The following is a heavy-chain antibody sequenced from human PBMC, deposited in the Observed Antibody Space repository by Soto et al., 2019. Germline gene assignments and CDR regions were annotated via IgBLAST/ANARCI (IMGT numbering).Heavy chain of an antibody. Sequence: GGSLRLSCAASGVTLSSYAMSWVRQAPGKGPEWVSGISASGGSTSYADSVKGRFTISRDNSKNTLYLQMNSLRADDTAVYHCAKGQNSGTYRFYFDYWGQGALVTVSS. CDR1: GVTLSSYA. D-gene: IGHD1-26*01. CDR3: AKGQNSGTYRFYFDY. J-gene: IGHJ4*02. V-gene: IGHV3-23*01. CDR2: ISASGGST.